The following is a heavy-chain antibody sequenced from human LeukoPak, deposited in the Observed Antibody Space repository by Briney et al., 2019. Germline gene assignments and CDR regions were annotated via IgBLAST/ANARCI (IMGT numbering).Heavy chain of an antibody. CDR1: GFTFSSYG. Sequence: GGSLRLSCAASGFTFSSYGMHWVRQAPGKGLEWVAFIRYDGSNKYYADSVKGRFTISRDNSKNTLYLQMNSLRAEDTAVNYCVTELNMITFAPFDYWGQGTPVTVSS. CDR3: VTELNMITFAPFDY. J-gene: IGHJ4*02. CDR2: IRYDGSNK. V-gene: IGHV3-30*02. D-gene: IGHD3-16*01.